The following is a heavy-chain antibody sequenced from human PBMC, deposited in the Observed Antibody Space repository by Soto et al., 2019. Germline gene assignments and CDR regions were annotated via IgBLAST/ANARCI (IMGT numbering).Heavy chain of an antibody. V-gene: IGHV3-74*03. CDR3: ASPYDSSGFGMDV. D-gene: IGHD3-22*01. CDR1: GFTFSSYW. J-gene: IGHJ6*02. CDR2: INSDGSSK. Sequence: GGSLRLSCAASGFTFSSYWMHWVRQAPGKGLVWVSRINSDGSSKTYADSVKGRFTISRDNAKTTLYLQMNSLRAEDTAVYYCASPYDSSGFGMDVWGQGTMVTVSS.